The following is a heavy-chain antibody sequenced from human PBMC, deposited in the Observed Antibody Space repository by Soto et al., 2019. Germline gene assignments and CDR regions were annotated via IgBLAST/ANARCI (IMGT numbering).Heavy chain of an antibody. CDR1: GGSISSGGYY. V-gene: IGHV4-31*03. CDR2: IYYSGST. CDR3: ARRLSPYYGKRDGAFDI. J-gene: IGHJ3*02. Sequence: PSETLSLTCTVSGGSISSGGYYWSWIRQHPGKGPEWIGYIYYSGSTYYNPSLKSRVTISVDTSKNQFSLKLSSVTAADTAVYYCARRLSPYYGKRDGAFDIWGQGTMVTV. D-gene: IGHD2-21*01.